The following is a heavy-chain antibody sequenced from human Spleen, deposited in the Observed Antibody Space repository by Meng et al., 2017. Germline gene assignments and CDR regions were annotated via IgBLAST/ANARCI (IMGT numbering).Heavy chain of an antibody. CDR2: IYYSGST. J-gene: IGHJ4*02. D-gene: IGHD1-26*01. V-gene: IGHV4-59*01. Sequence: ESLKISCTVSGGSISSYYWSWIRQPPGKGLEWIGYIYYSGSTNYNPSLKSRVTISVDTSKNQFSLKLSSVTAADTAVYYCARDRVGFDYWGQGTLVTVSS. CDR3: ARDRVGFDY. CDR1: GGSISSYY.